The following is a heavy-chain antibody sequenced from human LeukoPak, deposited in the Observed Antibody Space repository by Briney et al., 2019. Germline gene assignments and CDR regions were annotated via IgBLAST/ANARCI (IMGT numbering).Heavy chain of an antibody. D-gene: IGHD3-22*01. Sequence: SETLSLTCTVSGGSISSGPYYWGWIRQPPGKGLGWMGNIYYGENAYYNPSLKSRVTISIDTSKNQFYLKLSSLTAADTAVYYCARRDDSSGYHKIFDYWGPGTLVTVSS. CDR3: ARRDDSSGYHKIFDY. V-gene: IGHV4-39*01. J-gene: IGHJ4*02. CDR1: GGSISSGPYY. CDR2: IYYGENA.